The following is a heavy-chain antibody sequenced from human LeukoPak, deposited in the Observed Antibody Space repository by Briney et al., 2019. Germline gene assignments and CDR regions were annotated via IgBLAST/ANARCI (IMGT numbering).Heavy chain of an antibody. V-gene: IGHV1-69*13. J-gene: IGHJ6*03. CDR2: IIPIFGTG. D-gene: IGHD4-23*01. Sequence: SVKVSCKASGGTFSSYAISWVRQAPGQGLEWMGGIIPIFGTGNYAQKFQGRVTITADESTSTAYMELSSLRSEDTAVYYCARDLLDYGGNPYYYYYMDVWGKGTTVTVSS. CDR1: GGTFSSYA. CDR3: ARDLLDYGGNPYYYYYMDV.